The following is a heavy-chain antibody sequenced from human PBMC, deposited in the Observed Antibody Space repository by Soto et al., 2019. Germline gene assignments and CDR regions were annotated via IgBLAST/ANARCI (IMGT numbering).Heavy chain of an antibody. CDR3: ARDTSLYYFWSGSYGMDV. Sequence: GGSLRLSCAASGFTFSSYAMHWVRQAPGKGLEWVAVISYDGSNKYYADSVKGRFTISRDNSKNTLYLQMNSLRAEDTAVYYCARDTSLYYFWSGSYGMDVWGQGTTVTVSS. CDR2: ISYDGSNK. CDR1: GFTFSSYA. D-gene: IGHD3-3*01. V-gene: IGHV3-30-3*01. J-gene: IGHJ6*02.